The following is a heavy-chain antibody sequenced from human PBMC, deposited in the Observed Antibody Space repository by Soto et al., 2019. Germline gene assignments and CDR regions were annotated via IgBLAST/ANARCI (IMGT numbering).Heavy chain of an antibody. Sequence: QVQLVESGGGVVQPGGSLRLSCATSGFVFSNDGFHWVRQAPGKGLEWVAVIPNDATYQYYLASVKGRFTISRDNSKDTLYLRMKDLRAEDPAVYYGVRDDDPLDNGLDSWGQGVLVPVSS. CDR1: GFVFSNDG. J-gene: IGHJ4*02. CDR2: IPNDATYQ. CDR3: VRDDDPLDNGLDS. D-gene: IGHD1-1*01. V-gene: IGHV3-30*19.